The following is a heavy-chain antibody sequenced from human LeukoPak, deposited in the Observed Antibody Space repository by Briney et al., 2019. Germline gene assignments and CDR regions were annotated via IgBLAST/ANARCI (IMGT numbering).Heavy chain of an antibody. CDR2: ISSSSSTI. CDR3: ASVGAARYYYYYYYMDV. D-gene: IGHD6-6*01. Sequence: GGSLRLSCAASGFTFSSYSMNWVRQAPGKGLEWVSYISSSSSTIYYADSVKGRFTISRDNAKNSLYLQMKSLRAEDTAVYYCASVGAARYYYYYYYMDVWGKGTTVTVSS. J-gene: IGHJ6*03. V-gene: IGHV3-48*01. CDR1: GFTFSSYS.